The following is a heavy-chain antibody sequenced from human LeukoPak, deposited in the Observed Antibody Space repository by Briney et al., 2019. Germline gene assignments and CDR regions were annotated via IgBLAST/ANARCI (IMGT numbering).Heavy chain of an antibody. V-gene: IGHV1-8*01. CDR2: MNPNSGNT. J-gene: IGHJ4*02. D-gene: IGHD6-19*01. Sequence: WMGWMNPNSGNTGYAQKFQGRVTMTRNTSISTAYMELSSLRSEDTAVYYCARGVAVASYDYWGQGTLVTVSS. CDR3: ARGVAVASYDY.